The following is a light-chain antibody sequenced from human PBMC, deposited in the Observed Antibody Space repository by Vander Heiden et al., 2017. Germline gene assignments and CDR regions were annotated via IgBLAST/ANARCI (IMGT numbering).Light chain of an antibody. CDR1: DSNIGTNA. CDR2: NDE. CDR3: AAWDDSLNGLWV. Sequence: QSMLTQPPSASGPPGQRVTISCSGTDSNIGTNAVDWYQQLPGMAPKLLIYNDEQRPSGVPDRFSGSKSGTSASLAISGLQSEDEADYYCAAWDDSLNGLWVFGGGTKLTVL. V-gene: IGLV1-44*01. J-gene: IGLJ3*02.